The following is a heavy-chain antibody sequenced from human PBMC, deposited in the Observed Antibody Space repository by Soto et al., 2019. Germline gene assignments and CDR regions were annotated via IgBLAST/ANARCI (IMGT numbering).Heavy chain of an antibody. CDR3: ARPPLGWGYYYYYYGMDV. J-gene: IGHJ6*02. CDR2: VNPNSGNT. CDR1: GYTFTSYD. V-gene: IGHV1-8*01. Sequence: ASVKVSCKASGYTFTSYDINWVRQATGQGLEWMGWVNPNSGNTGYAQKFQGRVTMTRNTSISTAYMELSSLRSEDTAVYYCARPPLGWGYYYYYYGMDVWGQGTTVTVSS. D-gene: IGHD5-12*01.